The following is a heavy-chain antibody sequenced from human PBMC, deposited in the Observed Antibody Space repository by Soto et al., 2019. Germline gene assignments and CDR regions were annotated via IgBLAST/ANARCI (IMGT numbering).Heavy chain of an antibody. D-gene: IGHD6-25*01. CDR3: ARRRAATYSYYYYYGMDV. CDR2: INHSGST. V-gene: IGHV4-34*01. Sequence: QVQLQQWGAGLLKPSETLSLTCAVYGGSFSGYYWSWIRQPPGKGLEWIGEINHSGSTNYNPSLKSRVTQSVDTAKNQFSLKLSSVTAADTAVYYCARRRAATYSYYYYYGMDVWGQGTTVTVSS. CDR1: GGSFSGYY. J-gene: IGHJ6*02.